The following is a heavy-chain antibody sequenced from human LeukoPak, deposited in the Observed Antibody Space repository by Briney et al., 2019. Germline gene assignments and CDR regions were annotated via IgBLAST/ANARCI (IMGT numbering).Heavy chain of an antibody. CDR3: AKDRRGSLDY. CDR2: ISWNSGSI. D-gene: IGHD3-10*01. CDR1: GFAFDDYA. Sequence: GRSLRLSCAASGFAFDDYAMHWVRQAPGKGLEWVSGISWNSGSIGYADSVKGRFTISRDNAKNSLYLQMNSLRAEDTALYYCAKDRRGSLDYWGQGTLVTVSS. J-gene: IGHJ4*02. V-gene: IGHV3-9*01.